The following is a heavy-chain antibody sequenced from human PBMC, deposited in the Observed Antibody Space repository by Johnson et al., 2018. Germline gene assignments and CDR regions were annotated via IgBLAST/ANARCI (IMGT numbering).Heavy chain of an antibody. V-gene: IGHV1-69*01. CDR1: GGTLSNHA. J-gene: IGHJ6*03. CDR2: IVPLLGRA. Sequence: QVQLVQSGAEVKKPGSSVEVSCKASGGTLSNHAINWVRQAPGQGPEWMGGIVPLLGRANYAQKFQDRVTITADESTSTAHMELSSLRSEDTALYYWARGHYMDVWGKGTAVTVSS. CDR3: ARGHYMDV.